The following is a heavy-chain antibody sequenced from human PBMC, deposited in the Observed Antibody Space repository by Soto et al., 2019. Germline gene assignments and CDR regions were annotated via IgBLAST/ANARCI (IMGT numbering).Heavy chain of an antibody. J-gene: IGHJ5*02. CDR2: IFSNDEK. V-gene: IGHV2-26*01. CDR3: ARIAARRGWFDP. Sequence: QVTLKESGPVLVKPTETLTLTCAVSGFSLSNAKMGVTWIRQPPGEALEWLAHIFSNDEKSYSPSLKRRLAIYKDTSKSQVVLVMSKMDPVDTATYYCARIAARRGWFDPWGQGTLVTVSS. CDR1: GFSLSNAKMG. D-gene: IGHD6-6*01.